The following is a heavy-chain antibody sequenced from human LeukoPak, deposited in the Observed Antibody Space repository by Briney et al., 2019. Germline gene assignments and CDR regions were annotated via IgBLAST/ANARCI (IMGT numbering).Heavy chain of an antibody. CDR2: ITWNSAAI. J-gene: IGHJ6*04. D-gene: IGHD7-27*01. Sequence: GGSLRLFCAASGFTFDNYAMYWVRQAPGKGLEWVSGITWNSAAICYADSVKGRFTISRDNAKNSLYLQMNSLRAEDTALYYRAKGTGRYYYYGMDVWGKGTAVTVSS. V-gene: IGHV3-9*01. CDR1: GFTFDNYA. CDR3: AKGTGRYYYYGMDV.